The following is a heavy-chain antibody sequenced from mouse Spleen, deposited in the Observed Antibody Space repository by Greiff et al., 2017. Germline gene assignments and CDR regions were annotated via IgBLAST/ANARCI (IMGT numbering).Heavy chain of an antibody. CDR3: ARETAYYFDY. D-gene: IGHD4-1*01. V-gene: IGHV5-4*01. CDR1: GFTFSSYA. CDR2: ISDGGSYT. Sequence: EVNVVESGGGLVKPGGSLKLSCAASGFTFSSYAMSWVRQTPEKRLEWVATISDGGSYTYYPDNVKGRFTISRDNAKNNLYLQMSHLKSEDTAMYYCARETAYYFDYWGQGTTLTVSS. J-gene: IGHJ2*01.